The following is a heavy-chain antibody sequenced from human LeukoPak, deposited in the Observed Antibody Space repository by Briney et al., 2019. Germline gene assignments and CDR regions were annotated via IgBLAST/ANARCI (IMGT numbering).Heavy chain of an antibody. CDR2: INSKAYGGTT. V-gene: IGHV3-49*04. CDR1: GFTFGDYA. J-gene: IGHJ4*02. D-gene: IGHD3-10*01. Sequence: GGSLRLSCTASGFTFGDYAMSWVRQAPGKGLEGVGFINSKAYGGTTEYAASVKGRFTISRDDSKSIAYLQMNSLKTEDTAVYYCTREHYGSGSYYPPLDYWGQGTLVTVSS. CDR3: TREHYGSGSYYPPLDY.